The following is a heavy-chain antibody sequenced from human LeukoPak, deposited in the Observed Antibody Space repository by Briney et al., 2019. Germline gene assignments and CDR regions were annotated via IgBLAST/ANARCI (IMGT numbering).Heavy chain of an antibody. CDR3: ARVPARRVVTTPTYFDF. Sequence: SETLSLTCTVSGGSISSYYWSWIRQPPGKGLEWIGYFSYSGSTNYNPPLRSRVTISVDTSKNQFSLKLSSVTAADTAVYYCARVPARRVVTTPTYFDFWGQGTLVTVSS. CDR1: GGSISSYY. CDR2: FSYSGST. V-gene: IGHV4-59*01. D-gene: IGHD2-21*02. J-gene: IGHJ4*02.